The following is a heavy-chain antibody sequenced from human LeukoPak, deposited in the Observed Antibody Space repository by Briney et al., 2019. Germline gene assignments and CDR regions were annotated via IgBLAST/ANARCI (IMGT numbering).Heavy chain of an antibody. CDR2: IYSGGST. CDR3: ARENPSSGYFDY. Sequence: GGSLRLSCAASGFTFSNYAMSWVRQAPGKGLEWVSVIYSGGSTYYADSVKGRFTISRDNSKNTLYLQMNSLRAEDTAVYYCARENPSSGYFDYWGQGTLVTVSS. J-gene: IGHJ4*02. V-gene: IGHV3-66*01. CDR1: GFTFSNYA. D-gene: IGHD6-19*01.